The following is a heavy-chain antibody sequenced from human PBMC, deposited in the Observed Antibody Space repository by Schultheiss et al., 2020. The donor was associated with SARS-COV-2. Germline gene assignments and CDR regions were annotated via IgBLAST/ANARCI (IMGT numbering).Heavy chain of an antibody. D-gene: IGHD2-8*01. Sequence: GGSLRLSCAASGFTVSSNYAMNWVRQAPGKGLEWVSHILSSGSYTNYADSVKGRFTISRDNAKSLLFLQMNSLRAEDTAVYYCARVGRDCSHGVCYNAEYFQHWGQGTLVTVSS. CDR1: GFTVSSNYA. V-gene: IGHV3-21*05. J-gene: IGHJ1*01. CDR3: ARVGRDCSHGVCYNAEYFQH. CDR2: ILSSGSYT.